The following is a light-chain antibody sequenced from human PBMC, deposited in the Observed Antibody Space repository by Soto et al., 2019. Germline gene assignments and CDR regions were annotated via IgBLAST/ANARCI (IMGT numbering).Light chain of an antibody. Sequence: QSVLTQPPSVSGAPGQRVTISCTGSNSNIGAGYDVHWYQQLPGTAPKLLIYDNNIRPSGVPDRFSGSKSGNTATLTISRVEAGDEADYYCQVWDNDSDHYVFGTGTKLTVL. CDR3: QVWDNDSDHYV. CDR1: NSNIGAGYD. J-gene: IGLJ1*01. V-gene: IGLV1-40*01. CDR2: DNN.